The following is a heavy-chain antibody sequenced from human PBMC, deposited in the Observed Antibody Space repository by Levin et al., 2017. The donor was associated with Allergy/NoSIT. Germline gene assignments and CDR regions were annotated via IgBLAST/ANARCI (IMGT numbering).Heavy chain of an antibody. J-gene: IGHJ3*02. CDR2: ISYDGSNK. Sequence: GGSLRLSCAASGFTFSSYAMHWVRQAPGKGLEWVAVISYDGSNKYYADSVKGRFTISRDNSKNTLYLQMNSLRAEDTAVYYCARGAEVVVAATPAAFDIWGQGTMVTVSS. CDR1: GFTFSSYA. CDR3: ARGAEVVVAATPAAFDI. D-gene: IGHD2-15*01. V-gene: IGHV3-30-3*01.